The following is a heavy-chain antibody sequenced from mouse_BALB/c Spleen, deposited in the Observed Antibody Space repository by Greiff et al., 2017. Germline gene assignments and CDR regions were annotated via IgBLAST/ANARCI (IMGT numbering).Heavy chain of an antibody. Sequence: EVMLVESGPGLVKPSQSLSLTCTVTGYSITSDYAWNWIRQFPGNKLEWMGYISYSGSTSYNPSLKSRISITRDTSKNQFFLQLNSVTTEDTATYYCAGDGLYYFDYWGQGTTLTVSS. CDR2: ISYSGST. CDR1: GYSITSDYA. D-gene: IGHD1-2*01. V-gene: IGHV3-2*02. CDR3: AGDGLYYFDY. J-gene: IGHJ2*01.